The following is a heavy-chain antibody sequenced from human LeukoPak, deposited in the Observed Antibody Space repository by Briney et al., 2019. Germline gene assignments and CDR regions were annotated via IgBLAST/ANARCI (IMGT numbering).Heavy chain of an antibody. CDR2: INHSGST. J-gene: IGHJ4*02. Sequence: SETLSLTCAVSGGSFSGYYWSWIRQPPGKGLEWIGEINHSGSTNYNPSLKSRVTISVDTSKNQFSLKLSSVTAADTAVYYCARGGIVLMVYVTGDYDYWGQGTLVTVSS. CDR3: ARGGIVLMVYVTGDYDY. D-gene: IGHD2-8*01. V-gene: IGHV4-34*01. CDR1: GGSFSGYY.